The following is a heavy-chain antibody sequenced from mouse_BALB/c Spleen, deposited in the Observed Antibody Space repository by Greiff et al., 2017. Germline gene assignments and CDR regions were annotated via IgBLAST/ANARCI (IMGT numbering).Heavy chain of an antibody. V-gene: IGHV5-6-5*01. CDR3: ARGDDYDERVWFAY. CDR2: ISSGGST. J-gene: IGHJ3*01. CDR1: GFTFSSYA. D-gene: IGHD2-4*01. Sequence: EVQGVESGGGLVKPGGSLKLSCAASGFTFSSYAMSWVRQTPEKRLEWVASISSGGSTYYPDSVKGRFTISRDNARNILYLQMSSLRSEDTAMYYCARGDDYDERVWFAYWGQGTLVTVSA.